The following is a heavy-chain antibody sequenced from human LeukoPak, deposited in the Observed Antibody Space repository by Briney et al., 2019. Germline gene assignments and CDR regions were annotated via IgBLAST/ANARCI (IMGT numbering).Heavy chain of an antibody. CDR1: GGSISSSSYY. CDR3: ARRGAGYGDPTFDY. CDR2: IYYSGSS. J-gene: IGHJ4*01. Sequence: PSETLSLTCTVSGGSISSSSYYWGWIRQPPGKGLEWIGSIYYSGSSYYNPSLKRRVTISVDTTKNQFSLNLSSATAADTTVYYCARRGAGYGDPTFDYWGHGTLVTVSS. V-gene: IGHV4-39*01. D-gene: IGHD4-17*01.